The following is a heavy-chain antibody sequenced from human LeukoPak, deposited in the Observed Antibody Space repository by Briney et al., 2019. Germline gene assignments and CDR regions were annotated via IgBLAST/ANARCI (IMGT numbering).Heavy chain of an antibody. J-gene: IGHJ4*02. V-gene: IGHV3-11*01. CDR2: ISSSGSTI. CDR1: GGSFSGYY. CDR3: ARTDYGDYVSLGY. D-gene: IGHD4-17*01. Sequence: LSLTCAVYGGSFSGYYWSWIRQAPGKGLEWVSYISSSGSTIYYADSVKGRFTISRDNAKNSLYLQMNSLRAEDTAVYYCARTDYGDYVSLGYWGQGTLVTVSS.